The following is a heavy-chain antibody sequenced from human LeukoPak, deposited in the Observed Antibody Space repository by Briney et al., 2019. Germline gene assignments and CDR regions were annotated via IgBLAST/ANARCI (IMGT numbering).Heavy chain of an antibody. D-gene: IGHD3-3*01. CDR2: ISSSSSYI. J-gene: IGHJ4*02. V-gene: IGHV3-21*01. Sequence: GGSLTLSCAASGFTFSSYSMNWLPHAPGKGLVWVSSISSSSSYIYYADSVKGRFTISRDNAKNSLYLQMNSLRAEDTAVYYCARSAYYDRDFDYWGQGTVVTVSS. CDR3: ARSAYYDRDFDY. CDR1: GFTFSSYS.